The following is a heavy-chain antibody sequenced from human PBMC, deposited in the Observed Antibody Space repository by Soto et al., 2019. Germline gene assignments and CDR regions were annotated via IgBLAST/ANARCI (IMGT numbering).Heavy chain of an antibody. V-gene: IGHV1-69*12. CDR3: ARPYLELRRNSYYYGMDV. D-gene: IGHD1-7*01. CDR2: IIPIFGTA. J-gene: IGHJ6*02. CDR1: GGTFSSYA. Sequence: QVQLVQSGAEVKKPGSSVKVSCKASGGTFSSYAISWVRQAPGQGLERMGGIIPIFGTANYAQKFQGRVTITADEYTSTAYMELSSLRSEDTAVYYCARPYLELRRNSYYYGMDVWGQGTTVTVSS.